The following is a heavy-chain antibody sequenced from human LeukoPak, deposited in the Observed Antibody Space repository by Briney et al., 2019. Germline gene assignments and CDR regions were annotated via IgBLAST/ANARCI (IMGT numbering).Heavy chain of an antibody. Sequence: PGGSLRLSCAASGFTFSNAWMNWVRQAPGKGLEWVSSITSPVGRMYYADSLKGRITISRDNARSTLYLQMRSLRAEDTAVYYCATDGRSSGWYGFDYWGQGILVTVSS. V-gene: IGHV3-21*01. CDR3: ATDGRSSGWYGFDY. D-gene: IGHD6-19*01. J-gene: IGHJ4*02. CDR2: ITSPVGRM. CDR1: GFTFSNAW.